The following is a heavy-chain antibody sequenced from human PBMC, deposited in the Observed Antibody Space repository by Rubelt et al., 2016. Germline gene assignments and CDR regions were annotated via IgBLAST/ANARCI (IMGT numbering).Heavy chain of an antibody. D-gene: IGHD5-18*01. CDR2: IYNSGST. J-gene: IGHJ5*02. CDR1: GDSISRSGYY. V-gene: IGHV4-31*03. Sequence: QLQLRESGPGLLRPSEALSLSRSVSGDSISRSGYYWSWIRQHPGKGLEWIGYIYNSGSTYYNPSLKSRVIISVDTSKNQVSLNLSARTAADTAGYFCARGGYSFGIDLWGQGTLVTVSS. CDR3: ARGGYSFGIDL.